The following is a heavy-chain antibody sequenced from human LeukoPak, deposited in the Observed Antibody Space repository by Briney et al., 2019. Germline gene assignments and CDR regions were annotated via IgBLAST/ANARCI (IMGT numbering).Heavy chain of an antibody. V-gene: IGHV3-21*01. Sequence: GGAPRLSRAAPGFTLSRYSMNWGRPAPREGREWVSSLYSSSSYIYYADSVKGRFTISRDNAKNSLYLQMNSLRAEDTAVYYCARDLRDYGDYVGGTFDYWGQGTLVTVSS. CDR2: LYSSSSYI. D-gene: IGHD4-17*01. J-gene: IGHJ4*02. CDR3: ARDLRDYGDYVGGTFDY. CDR1: GFTLSRYS.